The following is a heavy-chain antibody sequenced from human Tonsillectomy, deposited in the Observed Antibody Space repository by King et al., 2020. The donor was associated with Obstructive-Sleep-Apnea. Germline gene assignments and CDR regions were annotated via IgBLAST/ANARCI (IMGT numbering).Heavy chain of an antibody. J-gene: IGHJ3*02. Sequence: QLQESGPGLVKPSETLSLICTVSGGSISSYYWSWIRQPPGKGLEWVGYIYNSGSTNYNPSLKSQVTISVDTSKNQFSLKLSSVTAADTAMYSCAEHSFGRLVLGATAFDIWGKGTMVTVSS. V-gene: IGHV4-59*08. CDR3: AEHSFGRLVLGATAFDI. CDR1: GGSISSYY. CDR2: IYNSGST. D-gene: IGHD1-26*01.